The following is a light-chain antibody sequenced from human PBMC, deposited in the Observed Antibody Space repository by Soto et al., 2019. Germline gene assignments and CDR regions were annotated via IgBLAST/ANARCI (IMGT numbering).Light chain of an antibody. CDR1: ASVVGGYNC. J-gene: IGLJ2*01. V-gene: IGLV2-11*01. CDR3: CSYAGTYTFVV. CDR2: DVN. Sequence: QSALTQPRSVSGSPGQSVTISATETASVVGGYNCVSWYQQHPGKAPKLMIYDVNKRPSGVPDRFSGSKSGNTASLTISGLQTEDEADYYCCSYAGTYTFVVFGGGTKLTVL.